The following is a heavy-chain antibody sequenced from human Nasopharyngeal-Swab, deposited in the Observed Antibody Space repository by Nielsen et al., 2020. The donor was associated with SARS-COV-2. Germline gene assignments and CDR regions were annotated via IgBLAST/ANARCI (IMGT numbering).Heavy chain of an antibody. CDR2: IWYDGGNQ. CDR3: VRDRLGYCSGGSCTNWYFDL. J-gene: IGHJ2*01. Sequence: GGSLRLSCAASGFTFRNFGMHWVRQAPGKGLEWVADIWYDGGNQYYADSVKGRFTVSRDQSKNTLYLQMNSLKAEDTAVYFCVRDRLGYCSGGSCTNWYFDLWGRGTLLTVSS. D-gene: IGHD2-15*01. CDR1: GFTFRNFG. V-gene: IGHV3-33*01.